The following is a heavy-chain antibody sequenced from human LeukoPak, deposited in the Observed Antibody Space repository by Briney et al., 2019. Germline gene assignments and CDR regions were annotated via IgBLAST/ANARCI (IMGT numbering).Heavy chain of an antibody. V-gene: IGHV3-7*01. CDR2: IKQDGSEK. CDR3: ARDLAGPPQEAFDI. J-gene: IGHJ3*02. CDR1: GFTFSSYW. Sequence: GXXLRLSCAASGFTFSSYWMNWVRQAPGKGLEWVANIKQDGSEKHYVDPVKGRFTISRDNAKNSLYLQMNSLRAEDTALYYCARDLAGPPQEAFDIWGQGTMVTVSS.